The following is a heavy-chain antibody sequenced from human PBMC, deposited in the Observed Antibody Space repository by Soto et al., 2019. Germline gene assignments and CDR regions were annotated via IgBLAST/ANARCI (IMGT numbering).Heavy chain of an antibody. Sequence: EEELVESGGGLVKPGGALRLSCAASKFSFNNYWMHWVRQVPGKGPVWVSRINHDGSRTEYADSVTGRFTIYRDNTKNTLYLQMNSLRVDDTDMYYCVREHWGFSGSWYDYWGQGTLVTVSS. CDR1: KFSFNNYW. D-gene: IGHD5-12*01. CDR3: VREHWGFSGSWYDY. V-gene: IGHV3-74*03. CDR2: INHDGSRT. J-gene: IGHJ4*02.